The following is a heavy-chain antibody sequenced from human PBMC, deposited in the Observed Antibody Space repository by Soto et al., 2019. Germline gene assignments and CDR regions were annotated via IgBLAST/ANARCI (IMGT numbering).Heavy chain of an antibody. CDR2: ISPAGNSV. V-gene: IGHV3-48*02. J-gene: IGHJ4*02. CDR1: GFTFSSYS. D-gene: IGHD3-16*01. Sequence: EVQLVESGGGLAQPGGSLRLSCVASGFTFSSYSINWIRQAPGKGPEWVSWISPAGNSVGYTDSVKGRFTISRDNAENSLYLEMNSLRDEETAFEYCVRDHLWAFDYWGQGTLVTVSS. CDR3: VRDHLWAFDY.